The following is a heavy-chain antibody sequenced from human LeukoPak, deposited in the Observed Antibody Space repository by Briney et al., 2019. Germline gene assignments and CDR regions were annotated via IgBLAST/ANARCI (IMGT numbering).Heavy chain of an antibody. CDR3: ARPPYDSSGYYYGY. J-gene: IGHJ4*02. V-gene: IGHV3-21*01. CDR1: GFSFSSYS. Sequence: GGSLRLSCAASGFSFSSYSMNWVRQAPGKGLEWVSFISSGSSYIYYADSVKGRFTISRDNAKNSLYLQMNSLRAEDTAVYYCARPPYDSSGYYYGYWGQGTLVTVSS. CDR2: ISSGSSYI. D-gene: IGHD3-22*01.